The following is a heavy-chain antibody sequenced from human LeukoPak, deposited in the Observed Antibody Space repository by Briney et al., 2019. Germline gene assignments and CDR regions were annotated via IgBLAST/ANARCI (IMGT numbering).Heavy chain of an antibody. J-gene: IGHJ6*03. Sequence: PGGSLRLSCTASGFTFSGAWMSWVRQAPGKGLEWVSSITRDTIYTFYADSVKGRFTISRDNAKNSLYLQMNSLRAEDTAVFYCAREISGPLAAAGGYYYYYMDVWGKGTTVTISS. CDR3: AREISGPLAAAGGYYYYYMDV. CDR1: GFTFSGAW. V-gene: IGHV3-21*01. CDR2: ITRDTIYT. D-gene: IGHD6-13*01.